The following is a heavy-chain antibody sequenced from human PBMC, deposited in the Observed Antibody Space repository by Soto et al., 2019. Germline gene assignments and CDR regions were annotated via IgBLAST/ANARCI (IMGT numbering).Heavy chain of an antibody. Sequence: QVQLVQSGAEVKKPGSSVKVSCKASGGTFSSYAISWVRQAPGQGLEWMGGIIPISETTNNAQKFQGRVTITADESKSTAYMELSSLRSEDTAVYYCARSQGSSTSLEIYYYYYYGMDVWGQGTTVTVFS. CDR2: IIPISETT. J-gene: IGHJ6*02. CDR3: ARSQGSSTSLEIYYYYYYGMDV. V-gene: IGHV1-69*01. CDR1: GGTFSSYA. D-gene: IGHD2-2*01.